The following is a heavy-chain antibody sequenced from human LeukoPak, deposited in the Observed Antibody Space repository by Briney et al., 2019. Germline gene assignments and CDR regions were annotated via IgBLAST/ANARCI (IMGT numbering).Heavy chain of an antibody. Sequence: SETLSLTCTVSGGSISSSSSYWGWIRQPPGKGLEWIGSIYYSGSTYYNPSLKSRVTISVDTSKNQFSLKLSSVTAADTAVYYCASSSWPENYYYYYYYMDVWGKGTTVTVSS. J-gene: IGHJ6*03. CDR3: ASSSWPENYYYYYYYMDV. V-gene: IGHV4-39*07. D-gene: IGHD6-13*01. CDR1: GGSISSSSSY. CDR2: IYYSGST.